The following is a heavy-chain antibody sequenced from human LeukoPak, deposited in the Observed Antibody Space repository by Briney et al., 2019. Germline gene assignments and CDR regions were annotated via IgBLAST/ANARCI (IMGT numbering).Heavy chain of an antibody. Sequence: GGSLRLSCAASGFTFSSYAMSWVRQAPGKGLEWVSLIYAGGGGSAYYADSVRGRFTGSRDDSKNTLDLQMNSLKPDDTAIYYCLRQGVGSPPRWGQGTLVTVSS. CDR1: GFTFSSYA. D-gene: IGHD1-26*01. J-gene: IGHJ4*02. CDR2: IYAGGGGSA. CDR3: LRQGVGSPPR. V-gene: IGHV3-23*01.